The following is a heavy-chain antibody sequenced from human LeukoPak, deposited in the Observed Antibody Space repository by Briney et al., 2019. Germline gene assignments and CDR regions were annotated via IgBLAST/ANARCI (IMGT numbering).Heavy chain of an antibody. J-gene: IGHJ4*02. V-gene: IGHV4-34*01. CDR3: ARRGEWTSWNFDY. CDR2: INYSGST. CDR1: GGSFSGYY. D-gene: IGHD3-16*01. Sequence: PSETLSLTCAVNGGSFSGYYWSWIRQPPGKGLEWIGEINYSGSTIYNPSLKSRVTMSIDTTKKQFPLKLTSLTAADTAVYYCARRGEWTSWNFDYWDQGSLVTVSS.